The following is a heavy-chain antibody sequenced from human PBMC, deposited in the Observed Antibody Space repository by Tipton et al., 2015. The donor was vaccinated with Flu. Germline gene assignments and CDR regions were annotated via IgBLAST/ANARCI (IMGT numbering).Heavy chain of an antibody. V-gene: IGHV3-53*01. D-gene: IGHD3-3*01. CDR1: AFDLRANY. CDR2: IHYNGNT. J-gene: IGHJ6*02. Sequence: GSLRLSCAISAFDLRANYVSWVRQAPGRGLEWVSLIHYNGNTYYADSVKGRFTISRDISRNTLYLQMNSLRAEDTAVYYCARDHPPSITVLGEITDYFGMDVWGQGTTVTVSS. CDR3: ARDHPPSITVLGEITDYFGMDV.